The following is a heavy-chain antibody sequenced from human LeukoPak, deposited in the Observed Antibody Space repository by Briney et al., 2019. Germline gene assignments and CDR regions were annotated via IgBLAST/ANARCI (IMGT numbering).Heavy chain of an antibody. D-gene: IGHD3-10*01. J-gene: IGHJ4*02. V-gene: IGHV3-30-3*01. CDR3: VREGYYHSGSLPTFYFDY. CDR2: ISYDVGVK. Sequence: GGSLRLSCAAFGFDFHNYVIHWVRQAPGKGLEWVAVISYDVGVKYHADSVKGRFTISRDSSSKTVYLQMNSLRTEDTAVYYCVREGYYHSGSLPTFYFDYWGQGTLVTVSS. CDR1: GFDFHNYV.